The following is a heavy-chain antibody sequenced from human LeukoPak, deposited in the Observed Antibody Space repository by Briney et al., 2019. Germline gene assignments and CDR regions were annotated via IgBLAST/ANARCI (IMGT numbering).Heavy chain of an antibody. CDR1: GSTFNSYG. Sequence: GGSLRLSCAASGSTFNSYGMHWARQAPGKGLEWVAFIRYDGKNRYYADSVKGRFTISRDNSKNMLYLQMSSLRAEDTAVFYCAKDPSGTGWYVDDWGQGTLVTVSS. CDR2: IRYDGKNR. CDR3: AKDPSGTGWYVDD. J-gene: IGHJ4*02. D-gene: IGHD6-19*01. V-gene: IGHV3-30*02.